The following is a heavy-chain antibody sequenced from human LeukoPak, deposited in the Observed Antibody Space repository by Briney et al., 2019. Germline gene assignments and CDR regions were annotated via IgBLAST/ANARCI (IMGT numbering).Heavy chain of an antibody. Sequence: ASVWVSCKASGYTFSNYGISWVRQAPGQGLEWMGWISGYNGNTNYAQKLQGRVTMTTDTSTYTAYMELRSLRSDDTAVYYCARGYYDSSDYPTYFDYWGQGTLVTVSS. CDR1: GYTFSNYG. CDR2: ISGYNGNT. J-gene: IGHJ4*02. V-gene: IGHV1-18*01. CDR3: ARGYYDSSDYPTYFDY. D-gene: IGHD3-22*01.